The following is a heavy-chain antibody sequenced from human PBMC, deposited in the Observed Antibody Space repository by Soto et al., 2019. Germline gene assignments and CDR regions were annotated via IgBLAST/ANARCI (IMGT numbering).Heavy chain of an antibody. CDR3: AREDFYNGLDV. CDR1: GGSVTSGTYY. V-gene: IGHV4-61*01. Sequence: QVQLQESGPGLVKPSETLSLTCTVSGGSVTSGTYYWSWIRQPPGKGLEWIGYIYSSGSTNYNPSLKSRVNTSVDTSKNQFSLKVTSVTAADTAMYYCAREDFYNGLDVWGQGTTVTVSS. CDR2: IYSSGST. J-gene: IGHJ6*02.